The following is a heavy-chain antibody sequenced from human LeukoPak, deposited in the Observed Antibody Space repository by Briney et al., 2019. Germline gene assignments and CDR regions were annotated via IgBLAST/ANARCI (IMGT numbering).Heavy chain of an antibody. V-gene: IGHV3-30*18. CDR3: AKGGYFDY. J-gene: IGHJ4*02. Sequence: GGSLRLSCAASGFTFSSYGMHWVRQAPGKGLEWVAVISYDGSNKYYADSVRGRFTISRDNSKNTLYLQMNSLRAEDTAVYYCAKGGYFDYWGQGTLVTVSS. CDR1: GFTFSSYG. CDR2: ISYDGSNK.